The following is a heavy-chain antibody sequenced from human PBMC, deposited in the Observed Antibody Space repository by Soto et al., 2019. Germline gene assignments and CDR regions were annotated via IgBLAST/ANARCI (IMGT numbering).Heavy chain of an antibody. CDR2: ISYDGSNK. Sequence: VQLVESGGGVVQPGRSLRLSCAASGFTFSSYAMHWVRQAPGKGLEWVAVISYDGSNKYYADSVKGRFTISRDNSKNTLYLQMNSLRAEDTAVYYCARDRETYFDYWGQGTLVTVSS. D-gene: IGHD3-10*01. J-gene: IGHJ4*02. CDR1: GFTFSSYA. CDR3: ARDRETYFDY. V-gene: IGHV3-30-3*01.